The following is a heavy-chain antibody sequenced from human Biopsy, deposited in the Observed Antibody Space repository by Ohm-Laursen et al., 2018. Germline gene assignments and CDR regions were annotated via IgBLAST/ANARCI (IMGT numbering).Heavy chain of an antibody. CDR2: ILYRGST. CDR1: GGSISNNNYY. V-gene: IGHV4-39*01. CDR3: ARDYDTSGYYYVS. Sequence: SEILSLTWAVSGGSISNNNYYWGCIRQPPGKGLEWIGSILYRGSTHYKPSLKSRVNISVDTSKNQFSLKLNSVTAADTAVYYCARDYDTSGYYYVSWGQGTLVTVSS. J-gene: IGHJ5*02. D-gene: IGHD3-22*01.